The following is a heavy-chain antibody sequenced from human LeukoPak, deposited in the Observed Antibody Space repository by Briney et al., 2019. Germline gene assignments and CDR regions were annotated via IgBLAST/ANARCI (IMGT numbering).Heavy chain of an antibody. Sequence: SETLSLTCTVSGGSISSGGYYWSWIRQHPGKGVEWIGYIYYSGSTYYNPSLKSRVTISVDTSKNQFSLRLSSVTAADTAVYYCARAPGYGYVWGSYRYFDYWGQGTLVTVSS. V-gene: IGHV4-31*03. CDR3: ARAPGYGYVWGSYRYFDY. CDR1: GGSISSGGYY. CDR2: IYYSGST. J-gene: IGHJ4*02. D-gene: IGHD3-16*02.